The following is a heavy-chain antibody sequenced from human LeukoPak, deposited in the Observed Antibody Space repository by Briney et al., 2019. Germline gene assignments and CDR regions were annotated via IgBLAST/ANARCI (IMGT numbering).Heavy chain of an antibody. V-gene: IGHV3-15*01. CDR3: SMLDQLLDPVAPFDY. CDR1: GFTFSDAW. CDR2: IKSKSDGGTT. D-gene: IGHD2-21*01. Sequence: GGSLKLSCAASGFTFSDAWMSWVRQAPGKGLEWVGRIKSKSDGGTTDYAEPVKGRFTISRDDSKKMVHLQMNRLKTEDTAVYYCSMLDQLLDPVAPFDYWGQGTRVTVSS. J-gene: IGHJ4*02.